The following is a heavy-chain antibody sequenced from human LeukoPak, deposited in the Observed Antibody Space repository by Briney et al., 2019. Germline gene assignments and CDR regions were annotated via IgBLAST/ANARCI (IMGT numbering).Heavy chain of an antibody. V-gene: IGHV3-48*02. J-gene: IGHJ4*02. CDR2: ISSGSSII. CDR3: AKSRVRNDIIFDC. D-gene: IGHD3-10*01. CDR1: GFTFSSYS. Sequence: PGGSLSLSCAASGFTFSSYSMNWVRQAPGKGLEWVSFISSGSSIIHYADSVKGRFTISRDDAKDSLYLQMSSLRDEDTAVYYYAKSRVRNDIIFDCWAQGTLVTVSS.